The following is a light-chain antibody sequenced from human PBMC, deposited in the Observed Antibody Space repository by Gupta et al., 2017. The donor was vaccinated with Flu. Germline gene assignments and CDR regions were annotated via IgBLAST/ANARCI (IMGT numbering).Light chain of an antibody. J-gene: IGKJ1*01. Sequence: GDRVTITCLASQSISTYLNWYQQKPGKAPKLLIYAASSLQSGVPSRFSGSGSGTDFTLTISSLQLEDFATYYCQQSYSTPRTFGQGTKVEIK. CDR3: QQSYSTPRT. CDR1: QSISTY. V-gene: IGKV1-39*01. CDR2: AAS.